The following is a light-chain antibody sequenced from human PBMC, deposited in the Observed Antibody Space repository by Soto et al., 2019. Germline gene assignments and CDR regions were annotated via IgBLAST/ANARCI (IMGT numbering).Light chain of an antibody. CDR1: QSVSSD. V-gene: IGKV3-15*01. CDR3: QQYNNLPRT. J-gene: IGKJ1*01. CDR2: GAS. Sequence: EIVMTQSPATLSVSPGERATLSCRASQSVSSDLAWYHQKPGQTPRLLIYGASTRATGIPARFSGSGSGTKFTLTINSLQSEDFAVYYCQQYNNLPRTFGQGTKVEIK.